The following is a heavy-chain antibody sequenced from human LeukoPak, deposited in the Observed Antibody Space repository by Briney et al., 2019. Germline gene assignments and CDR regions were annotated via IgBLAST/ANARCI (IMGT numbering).Heavy chain of an antibody. V-gene: IGHV4-39*01. J-gene: IGHJ4*02. D-gene: IGHD4-11*01. CDR1: GGSISSSSYY. CDR2: IYYSGST. CDR3: ASQGWYSNYYFDN. Sequence: SETLSLTCTVSGGSISSSSYYWGWIRQPPGKGLEWIGSIYYSGSTYYNSSLKSRVTISVDTSRNQFSLKLNSVTAADTAVHYCASQGWYSNYYFDNWGQGTLVTVSS.